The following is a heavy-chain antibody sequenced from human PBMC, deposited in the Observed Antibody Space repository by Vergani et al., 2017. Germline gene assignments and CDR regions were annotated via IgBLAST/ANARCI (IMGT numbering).Heavy chain of an antibody. Sequence: QVQLVQSGAEVKKPGASVKVSCKASGYTFTSYGISWVRQAPGQGLEWMGWISAYNGNTNYAQKLQGRVTMTTDTSKSTAYMELRSLRSDDTAVYYCARDSGYDFGYYYYGMDVWGQGTTVTVSS. D-gene: IGHD5-12*01. CDR2: ISAYNGNT. CDR1: GYTFTSYG. V-gene: IGHV1-18*01. CDR3: ARDSGYDFGYYYYGMDV. J-gene: IGHJ6*02.